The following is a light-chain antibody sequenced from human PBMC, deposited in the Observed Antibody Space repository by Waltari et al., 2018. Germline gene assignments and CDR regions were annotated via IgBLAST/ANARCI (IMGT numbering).Light chain of an antibody. CDR2: DAS. V-gene: IGKV3-11*01. CDR1: QSVSSY. J-gene: IGKJ3*01. CDR3: QQRSNLGT. Sequence: EIVLTQSPATLSLSPGERATLSCRARQSVSSYLAWYQQKPGQAPRLLIYDASNRATGIPARFSGSGSGTDFTLTISSLEPEDFAVYYCQQRSNLGTFGPGTKVDIK.